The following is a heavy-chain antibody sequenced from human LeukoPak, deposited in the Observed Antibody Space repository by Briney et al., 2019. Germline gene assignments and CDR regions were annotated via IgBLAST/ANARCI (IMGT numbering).Heavy chain of an antibody. D-gene: IGHD3-16*02. Sequence: GGSLRLSCAASGFTFSSYAMSWVRQAPGKGLDWVSAISGSGGGTYYADSVKGRFTISRDNSKNTLYLQMNSLRAEDTAVYYCAKDRPDYDYVWGSYRYTIFDYWGQGTLVTVSS. CDR3: AKDRPDYDYVWGSYRYTIFDY. J-gene: IGHJ4*02. CDR1: GFTFSSYA. V-gene: IGHV3-23*01. CDR2: ISGSGGGT.